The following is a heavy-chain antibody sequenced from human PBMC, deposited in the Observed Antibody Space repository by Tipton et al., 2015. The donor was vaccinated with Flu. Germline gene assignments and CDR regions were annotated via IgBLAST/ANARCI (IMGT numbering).Heavy chain of an antibody. J-gene: IGHJ6*02. V-gene: IGHV5-51*03. CDR2: IYPDDSYS. Sequence: QSGAEVKKPGESLKISCKGSGYNFTNFWIGWVRQMPGKGLEWMGIIYPDDSYSKYSPSFEGQVTISADKSISTAYLQWNTLKASDTAMYYCVLALFWMYGVDVWGQGTTVTVSS. CDR3: VLALFWMYGVDV. CDR1: GYNFTNFW. D-gene: IGHD1-1*01.